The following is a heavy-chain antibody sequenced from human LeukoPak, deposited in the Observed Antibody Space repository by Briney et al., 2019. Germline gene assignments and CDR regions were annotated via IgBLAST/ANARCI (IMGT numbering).Heavy chain of an antibody. CDR2: IYYSGIT. CDR1: GGSISSSY. Sequence: TSETLSLTCTVSGGSISSSYWSWIRQPPGKGLECIGFIYYSGITNYNPSLKSRVTILLDTSKNQFSLKLNSVTAADTAVYYCARASGAFDYWGQGALVTVSS. V-gene: IGHV4-59*01. J-gene: IGHJ4*02. CDR3: ARASGAFDY.